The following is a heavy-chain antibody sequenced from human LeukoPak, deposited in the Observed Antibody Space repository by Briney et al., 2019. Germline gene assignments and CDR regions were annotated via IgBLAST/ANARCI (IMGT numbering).Heavy chain of an antibody. CDR2: INHRGNS. CDR1: GGSFSDYY. V-gene: IGHV4-34*01. J-gene: IGHJ4*02. D-gene: IGHD3-22*01. Sequence: SETLSLTCAVYGGSFSDYYWSWIRQPPGKGLEWIGEINHRGNSNYNPSLKSRVTISVDTSKNQFSLRLSSVTAADTAVYYYAGSSYIGLDFWGQGTLVTVSS. CDR3: AGSSYIGLDF.